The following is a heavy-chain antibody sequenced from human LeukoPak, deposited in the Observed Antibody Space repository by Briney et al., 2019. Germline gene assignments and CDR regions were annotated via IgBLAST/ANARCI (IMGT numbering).Heavy chain of an antibody. CDR3: ARDFTRNSYAVAEFFHP. CDR2: IYANGGT. Sequence: SETLSLTCTVSGGSISGYYWNWIRQSAGKGLEWIGRIYANGGTNYNPSLRSRDSMSVDTSKNQFSLKLTSVTAADTAIYYCARDFTRNSYAVAEFFHPWGQGTVVSVSS. D-gene: IGHD5-18*01. CDR1: GGSISGYY. J-gene: IGHJ1*01. V-gene: IGHV4-4*07.